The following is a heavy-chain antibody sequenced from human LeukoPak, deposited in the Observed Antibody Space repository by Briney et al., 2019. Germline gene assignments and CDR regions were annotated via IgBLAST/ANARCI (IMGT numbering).Heavy chain of an antibody. Sequence: GGSLRLSCAASGFTVSSNFMAWVRQAPGKGLEWVANVMQDGSEEYYVDSVKGRFTISRDNAKNSLYLQMNSLRVEDTAVYYCAREGSRYFDWLLSHFDYWGQGTLVTVSS. J-gene: IGHJ4*02. CDR2: VMQDGSEE. D-gene: IGHD3-9*01. CDR1: GFTVSSNF. V-gene: IGHV3-7*01. CDR3: AREGSRYFDWLLSHFDY.